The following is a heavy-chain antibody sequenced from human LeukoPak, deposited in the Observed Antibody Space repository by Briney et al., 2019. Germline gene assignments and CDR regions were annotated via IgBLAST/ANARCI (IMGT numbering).Heavy chain of an antibody. CDR2: IRSKAYGGTT. J-gene: IGHJ6*03. CDR1: GFTFGDYA. V-gene: IGHV3-49*04. D-gene: IGHD3-10*01. Sequence: PGGSLRLSCTASGFTFGDYAMSWVRQAPGKGLEWVGFIRSKAYGGTTEYAASVKGRFTISRDDSKSIAYLQMNSLKTEDTAVYYCTRVRYYYGSGSYLVRSYYYYYYMDVWGKGTTVTISS. CDR3: TRVRYYYGSGSYLVRSYYYYYYMDV.